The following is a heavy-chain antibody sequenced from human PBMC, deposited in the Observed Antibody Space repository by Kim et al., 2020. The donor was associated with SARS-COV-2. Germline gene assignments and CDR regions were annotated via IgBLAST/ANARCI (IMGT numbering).Heavy chain of an antibody. CDR3: ARGPPIGGGDCYSH. Sequence: TPALNSRVTISMDTSKNQFSLKLSSVPAADTAVYYCARGPPIGGGDCYSHWGQGTLVTVSS. V-gene: IGHV4-30-2*05. D-gene: IGHD2-21*02. J-gene: IGHJ4*02.